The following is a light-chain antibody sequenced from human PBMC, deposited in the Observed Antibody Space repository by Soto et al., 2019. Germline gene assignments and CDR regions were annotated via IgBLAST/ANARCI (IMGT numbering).Light chain of an antibody. CDR2: DVN. Sequence: QSVLTQPASVCWSPGQAITISCTGTSSDIGAYNFVSWYQQHPGKAPKLMLYDVNIRPSGVSNRFSGSKSGNTASLTISGLQAEDEADYYCTSWTTSTTMIFGGGTKVTVL. CDR1: SSDIGAYNF. J-gene: IGLJ2*01. V-gene: IGLV2-14*03. CDR3: TSWTTSTTMI.